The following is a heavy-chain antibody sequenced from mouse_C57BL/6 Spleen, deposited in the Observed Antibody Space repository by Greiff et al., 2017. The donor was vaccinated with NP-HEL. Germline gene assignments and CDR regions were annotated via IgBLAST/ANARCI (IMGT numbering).Heavy chain of an antibody. CDR3: ASHYYGSSPSWFAY. Sequence: EVQLQQSGPELVKPGASVKIPCKASGYTFTDYNMDWVKQSHGKSLEWIGDINPNNGGTIYNQKFKGKATLTVDKSSSTAYMELRSLTSEDTAVYYCASHYYGSSPSWFAYWGQGTLVTVSA. CDR2: INPNNGGT. D-gene: IGHD1-1*01. J-gene: IGHJ3*01. V-gene: IGHV1-18*01. CDR1: GYTFTDYN.